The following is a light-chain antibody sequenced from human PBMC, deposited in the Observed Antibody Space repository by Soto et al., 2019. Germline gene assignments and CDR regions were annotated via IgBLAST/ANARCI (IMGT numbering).Light chain of an antibody. J-gene: IGLJ1*01. Sequence: QSALTQPASVSGSPGQSITISCTGTSSDVGGYKYVSWYQLHPGKAPKLMVYEVSNRPSGVSNRFSGSKSGNTASLTISGLQAEDEADYYCSSYTSSRTYVFGTGTQLTVL. CDR1: SSDVGGYKY. V-gene: IGLV2-14*01. CDR3: SSYTSSRTYV. CDR2: EVS.